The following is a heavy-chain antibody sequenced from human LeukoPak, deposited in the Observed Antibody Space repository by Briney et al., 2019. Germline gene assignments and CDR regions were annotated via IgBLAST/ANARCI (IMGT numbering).Heavy chain of an antibody. CDR1: GFTFSSYW. V-gene: IGHV3-73*01. Sequence: QPGGSLRLSCAASGFTFSSYWMSWVRQASGKGLEWVGRIRSKANSYATAYAASVKGRFTISRDDSKNTAYLQMNSLKTEDTAVYYCTRSRPPSDYWGQGTLVTVSS. CDR3: TRSRPPSDY. J-gene: IGHJ4*02. CDR2: IRSKANSYAT. D-gene: IGHD6-13*01.